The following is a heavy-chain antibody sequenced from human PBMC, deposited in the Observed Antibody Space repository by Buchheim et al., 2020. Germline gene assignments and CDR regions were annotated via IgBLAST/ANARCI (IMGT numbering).Heavy chain of an antibody. CDR1: GFTVSSNY. CDR3: ATFPRGDGYNYLIYYYYGMDV. CDR2: IYSGGST. Sequence: EVQLVESGGGLVQPGGSLRLSCAASGFTVSSNYMSWVRQAPGKGLEWVSVIYSGGSTYYADSVKGRFTISRDNSKNTLYLQMNSLRAEDTAVYYCATFPRGDGYNYLIYYYYGMDVWGQGTT. D-gene: IGHD5-24*01. J-gene: IGHJ6*02. V-gene: IGHV3-66*01.